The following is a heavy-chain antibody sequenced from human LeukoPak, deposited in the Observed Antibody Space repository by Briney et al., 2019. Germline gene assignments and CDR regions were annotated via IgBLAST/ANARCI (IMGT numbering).Heavy chain of an antibody. J-gene: IGHJ6*02. CDR3: ARDTFVYSYGYGGYYYGMDV. D-gene: IGHD5-18*01. CDR2: IWYDGSNK. Sequence: TGGSLRLSCAASGFTFSTYGMHWVRRAPGKGLEWVAVIWYDGSNKYYADSVKGRFTISRDISNNTLYLQVNSLRAEDTAVYYCARDTFVYSYGYGGYYYGMDVWGQGTTVTVSS. V-gene: IGHV3-33*01. CDR1: GFTFSTYG.